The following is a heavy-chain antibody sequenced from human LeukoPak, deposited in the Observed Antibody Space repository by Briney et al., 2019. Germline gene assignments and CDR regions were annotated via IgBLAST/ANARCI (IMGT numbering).Heavy chain of an antibody. D-gene: IGHD1-26*01. Sequence: SETLSLTCAVYGGSFSGYYWSWIRQPPGKGLEWIGGINHSGSTNYNPSLKSRVTISVDTSKNQFSLKLSSVTAADTAVYYCARYRYSGRHPYFDYWGQGTLVTVSS. V-gene: IGHV4-34*01. CDR1: GGSFSGYY. CDR2: INHSGST. J-gene: IGHJ4*02. CDR3: ARYRYSGRHPYFDY.